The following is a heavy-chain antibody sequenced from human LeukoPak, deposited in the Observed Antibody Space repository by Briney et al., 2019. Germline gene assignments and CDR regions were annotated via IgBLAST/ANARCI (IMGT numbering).Heavy chain of an antibody. D-gene: IGHD4-17*01. Sequence: GGSLRLSCAASGFTFSNAWMSWVRQAPGKGLEWVANIKQDGSEKYYVDSVKGRFTISRDNAKNSLYLQMNSLRAEDTAVYYCARGDFNDYGDYVDAFDIWGQGTMVTVSS. V-gene: IGHV3-7*01. CDR2: IKQDGSEK. CDR3: ARGDFNDYGDYVDAFDI. CDR1: GFTFSNAW. J-gene: IGHJ3*02.